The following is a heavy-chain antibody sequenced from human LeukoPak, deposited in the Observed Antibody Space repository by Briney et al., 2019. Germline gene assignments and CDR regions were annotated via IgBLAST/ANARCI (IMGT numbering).Heavy chain of an antibody. D-gene: IGHD6-13*01. CDR1: GFTFSSYA. V-gene: IGHV3-30*04. J-gene: IGHJ4*02. CDR2: ISYDGSNK. CDR3: AREEPSYRSSRGPFDY. Sequence: PGGSLRLSCAASGFTFSSYAMHWVRQAPGKGLEWVAVISYDGSNKYYADSVKGRFTISRDNSKNTLYLQMNSLRAEDTAVYYCAREEPSYRSSRGPFDYWGQGTLVTVSS.